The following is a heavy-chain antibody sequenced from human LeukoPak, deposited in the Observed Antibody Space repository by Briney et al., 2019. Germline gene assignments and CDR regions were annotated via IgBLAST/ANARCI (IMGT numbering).Heavy chain of an antibody. CDR2: IYYSGST. Sequence: PSETLSLTCSVSGGSISSYYWSWIRQPPGKGLEWIGYIYYSGSTNYNPSLKSRVTISVDTSKNQFSLKLSSVTAADTAVYYCASHYDILTGYHSWGQGTLVTVSS. J-gene: IGHJ5*02. D-gene: IGHD3-9*01. CDR1: GGSISSYY. CDR3: ASHYDILTGYHS. V-gene: IGHV4-59*01.